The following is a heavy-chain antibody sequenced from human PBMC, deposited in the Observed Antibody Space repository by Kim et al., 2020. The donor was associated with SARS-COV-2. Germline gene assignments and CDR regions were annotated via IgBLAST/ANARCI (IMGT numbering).Heavy chain of an antibody. J-gene: IGHJ4*02. V-gene: IGHV3-23*01. CDR1: GFTFSTYA. CDR3: AKDLRTRPARGEFDY. Sequence: GGSLRLSCAASGFTFSTYAMNWVRQAPGKGLEWVSSITDATSAPYYADSVKGRFTISRDNSKNTVYLQMNSLRAEDTALYYCAKDLRTRPARGEFDYWGQGTLVTVPS. CDR2: ITDATSAP. D-gene: IGHD2-15*01.